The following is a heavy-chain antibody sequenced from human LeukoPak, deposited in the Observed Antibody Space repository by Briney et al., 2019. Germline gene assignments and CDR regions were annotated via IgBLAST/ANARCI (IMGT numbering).Heavy chain of an antibody. D-gene: IGHD2-2*02. CDR2: IKQDGSEK. CDR1: GFTFSSYW. CDR3: ARVGVPAAIGYYYYYYMDV. V-gene: IGHV3-7*01. Sequence: GGPLRLSCAASGFTFSSYWMSWVRQAPGKGLEWVANIKQDGSEKYYVDSVKGRFTISRDNAKNSLYLQMNSLRAEDTAVYYCARVGVPAAIGYYYYYYMDVWGKGTTVTVSS. J-gene: IGHJ6*03.